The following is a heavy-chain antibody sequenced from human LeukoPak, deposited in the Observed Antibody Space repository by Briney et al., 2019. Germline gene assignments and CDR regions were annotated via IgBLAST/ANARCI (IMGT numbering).Heavy chain of an antibody. Sequence: GASVKVSCKASGYTFTSYYMHWVRQAPGQGLEWMGIINPSGGSTSNAQKFQGRVTMTRDTSTSTVYMELRSLRSEDTAVYYCAREEKLLFPDYGSGSYTAEYFQHWGQGTLVTVSS. CDR1: GYTFTSYY. V-gene: IGHV1-46*01. CDR2: INPSGGST. CDR3: AREEKLLFPDYGSGSYTAEYFQH. J-gene: IGHJ1*01. D-gene: IGHD3-10*01.